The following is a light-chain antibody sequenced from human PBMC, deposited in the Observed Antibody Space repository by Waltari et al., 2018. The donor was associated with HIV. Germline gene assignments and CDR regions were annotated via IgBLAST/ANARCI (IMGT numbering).Light chain of an antibody. CDR3: SSYTSSSTVV. CDR2: DVS. CDR1: SSDVGAYNY. J-gene: IGLJ2*01. Sequence: QSALTQPASVSGSPGQSITISCTGTSSDVGAYNYVSWYQLHPGKAPRLIIYDVSTLPSGVSDRFSGSKSANTASLTISGLQAEDEAHYYCSSYTSSSTVVFGGGTKLTVL. V-gene: IGLV2-14*03.